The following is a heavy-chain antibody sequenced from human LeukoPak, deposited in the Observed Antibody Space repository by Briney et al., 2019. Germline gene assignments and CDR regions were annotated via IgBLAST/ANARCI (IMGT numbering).Heavy chain of an antibody. CDR2: IYSGGTT. Sequence: PGGSLRLSCAASGFTVSSNYMSWVRQAPGKGLECISIIYSGGTTYYADSVRGRFTISRDNSKNTLYLQMNSLRAEDTAVYYCARDRLFDYWGQGTLVTVSS. CDR1: GFTVSSNY. CDR3: ARDRLFDY. V-gene: IGHV3-53*01. J-gene: IGHJ4*02. D-gene: IGHD6-25*01.